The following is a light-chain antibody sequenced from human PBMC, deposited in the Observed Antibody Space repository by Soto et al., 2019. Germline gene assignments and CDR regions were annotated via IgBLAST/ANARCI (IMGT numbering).Light chain of an antibody. CDR2: GAS. Sequence: DIQLTQSPSFLSASVGDRVTITGRASQGISSYLAWYQQKAGKAPKLLIYGASTLQGGVPSRFSGSGSGTELTLTITSLSPEDVGPYYCQQWSSYPLTFGGGTKVDIK. CDR3: QQWSSYPLT. V-gene: IGKV1-9*01. CDR1: QGISSY. J-gene: IGKJ4*01.